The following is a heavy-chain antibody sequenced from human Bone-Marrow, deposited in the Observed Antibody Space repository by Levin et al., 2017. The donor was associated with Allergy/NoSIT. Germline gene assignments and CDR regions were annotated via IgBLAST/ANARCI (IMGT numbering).Heavy chain of an antibody. V-gene: IGHV3-30*09. CDR3: ARDIDFGDSDFDH. CDR2: TSYVGTDK. CDR1: GFNFRDYS. Sequence: QSGGSLRLSCAASGFNFRDYSMHWVRQAPGKGLEWVAVTSYVGTDKHYSDSVKGRFAISRDTSKNTVYLQMNSLRDEDTAIYYCARDIDFGDSDFDHWGQGTLVTVSS. J-gene: IGHJ4*02. D-gene: IGHD4-17*01.